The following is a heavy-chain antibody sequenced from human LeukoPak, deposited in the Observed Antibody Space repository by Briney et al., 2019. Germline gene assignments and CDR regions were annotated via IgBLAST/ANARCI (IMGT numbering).Heavy chain of an antibody. D-gene: IGHD6-19*01. V-gene: IGHV3-48*04. CDR1: GFTFSSYS. CDR3: ARGASGWLYYFDY. CDR2: ISSSGSTI. Sequence: GGSLRLSCAASGFTFSSYSMNWVRQAPGKGLEWVSYISSSGSTIYYADSVKGRFTISRDNAKNSLYLQMNSLRAEDTAVYYCARGASGWLYYFDYWGQGTLVTVSS. J-gene: IGHJ4*02.